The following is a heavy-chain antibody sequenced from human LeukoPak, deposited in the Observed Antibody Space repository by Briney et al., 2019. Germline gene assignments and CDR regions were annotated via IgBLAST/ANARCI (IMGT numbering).Heavy chain of an antibody. CDR3: ARGTVRMVRRESTIDY. Sequence: SETLSLTCAVYGGSFSGYYWSWIRQPPGKGLEWIGEINHSGSTNYNSSLKSRVTISVDTSKNQFSLKLSSVTAADTAVYYCARGTVRMVRRESTIDYWGQGTLVTVSS. D-gene: IGHD3-10*01. J-gene: IGHJ4*02. CDR1: GGSFSGYY. CDR2: INHSGST. V-gene: IGHV4-34*01.